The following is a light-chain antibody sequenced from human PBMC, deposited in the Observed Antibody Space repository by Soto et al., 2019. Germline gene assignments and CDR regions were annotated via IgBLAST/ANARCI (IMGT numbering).Light chain of an antibody. CDR2: EVS. V-gene: IGLV2-8*01. CDR3: SPYTSSSTLAV. CDR1: SSDVGGYNY. J-gene: IGLJ1*01. Sequence: QSVLTQPPSASGSPGQSVTISCTGTSSDVGGYNYVSWYQQHPGKAPKLMIYEVSKRPSGVPDRFSGSKPGNTASLTISGLHAEDEADYYYSPYTSSSTLAVFGSGTKVTVL.